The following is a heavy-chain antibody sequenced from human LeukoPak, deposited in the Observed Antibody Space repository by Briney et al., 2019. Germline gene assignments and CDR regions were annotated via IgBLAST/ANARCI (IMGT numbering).Heavy chain of an antibody. V-gene: IGHV3-30*04. CDR2: ISYDGSNK. CDR1: GFTFSSYA. D-gene: IGHD3-22*01. CDR3: ARTLYYYDSSGYYPDKPFDY. Sequence: GGSLRLSCAASGFTFSSYAMHWVRQAPGKGLEWVAVISYDGSNKYYADSVKGRFTISRDNSKNTLYLQMNGLRAEDTAVYYCARTLYYYDSSGYYPDKPFDYWGQGTLVTVSS. J-gene: IGHJ4*02.